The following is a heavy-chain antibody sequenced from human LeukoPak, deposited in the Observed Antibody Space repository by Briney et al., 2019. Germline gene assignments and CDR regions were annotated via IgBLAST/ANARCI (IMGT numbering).Heavy chain of an antibody. CDR3: ARDGWCSSTSCDINYYYGMDV. CDR1: RYTFTSYY. J-gene: IGHJ6*02. V-gene: IGHV1-46*01. CDR2: INPGGGST. D-gene: IGHD2-2*02. Sequence: GASVKVSCKASRYTFTSYYMHWVRQAPGQGLEWMGIINPGGGSTSYAQKFQGRVTMTRDTSTSTVYMELSSLRSEDTAVYYCARDGWCSSTSCDINYYYGMDVWGQGTTVTVSS.